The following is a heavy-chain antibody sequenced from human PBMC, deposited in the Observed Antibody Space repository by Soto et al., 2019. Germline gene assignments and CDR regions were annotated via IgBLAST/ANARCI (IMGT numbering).Heavy chain of an antibody. V-gene: IGHV3-13*01. CDR3: ARGGTQPLGGVGSDY. D-gene: IGHD6-13*01. CDR2: IGTAGDT. J-gene: IGHJ4*02. Sequence: GGSLRLSCAASGFTFSSYDMHWVRQATGKGLEWVSAIGTAGDTYYPGSVKGRFTISRENAKNSLYLQMNSLRAGDTAVYYCARGGTQPLGGVGSDYWCPGTLVTVSS. CDR1: GFTFSSYD.